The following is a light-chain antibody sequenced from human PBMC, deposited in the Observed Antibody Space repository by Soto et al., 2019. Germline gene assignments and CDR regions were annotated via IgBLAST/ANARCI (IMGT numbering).Light chain of an antibody. CDR2: SDN. Sequence: QSVLTQPPSASGTPGQRVTISCSGSSSNIGTNTVIWYQQLPGAAPRLLIYSDNQRPSGVPDRFSGSKSGTSASLAISGHQSDHEADYYCAAWDVSLVVFGGGTKVTVL. CDR1: SSNIGTNT. J-gene: IGLJ2*01. V-gene: IGLV1-44*01. CDR3: AAWDVSLVV.